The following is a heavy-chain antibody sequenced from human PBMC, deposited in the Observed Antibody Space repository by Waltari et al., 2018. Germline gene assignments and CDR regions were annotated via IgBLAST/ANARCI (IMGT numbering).Heavy chain of an antibody. CDR2: IVTSGEST. CDR1: GLKFMRSD. D-gene: IGHD6-6*01. Sequence: EVKLLESGGGLVQMGGSLKLSCVASGLKFMRSDMSWVRQTPGRGLEWVSSIVTSGESTSYADSVKGRFTISRDNSKNQMYLEMNSLTLEDTAVYYCAREIGLATSSYFDYWGQGILVTVSP. CDR3: AREIGLATSSYFDY. V-gene: IGHV3-23*01. J-gene: IGHJ4*02.